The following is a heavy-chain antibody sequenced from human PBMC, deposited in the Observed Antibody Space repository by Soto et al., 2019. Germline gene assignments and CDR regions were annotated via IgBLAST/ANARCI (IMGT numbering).Heavy chain of an antibody. J-gene: IGHJ5*02. CDR3: ARAVDILTKRALTGWFDP. Sequence: SETLSLTCAVYGGSFSGYYWSWIRQPPGKGLEWIGEINHSGSTNYNPSLKSRVTISVDTSKNQFSLKLSSVTAADTAVYYCARAVDILTKRALTGWFDPWGQGTLVTVSS. CDR1: GGSFSGYY. CDR2: INHSGST. V-gene: IGHV4-34*01. D-gene: IGHD3-9*01.